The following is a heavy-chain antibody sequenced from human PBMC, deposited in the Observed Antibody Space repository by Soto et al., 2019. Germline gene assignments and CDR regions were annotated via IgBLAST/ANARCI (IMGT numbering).Heavy chain of an antibody. CDR3: ARDASGYSSGWSPPYYYYYGMDV. Sequence: SETLSLTCTVSGGSVSSGSYYWSWIRQPPGKGLEWIGYIYYSGSTNYNPSLKSRVTITVDTSKNQFSLKLSSVTAADTAVYYCARDASGYSSGWSPPYYYYYGMDVWGQGTTVTVSS. CDR2: IYYSGST. J-gene: IGHJ6*02. D-gene: IGHD6-19*01. CDR1: GGSVSSGSYY. V-gene: IGHV4-61*01.